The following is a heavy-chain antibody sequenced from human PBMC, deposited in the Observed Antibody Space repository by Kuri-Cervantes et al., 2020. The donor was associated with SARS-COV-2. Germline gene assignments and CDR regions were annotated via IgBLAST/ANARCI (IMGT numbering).Heavy chain of an antibody. Sequence: SETLSLTCTXSGXXXSSYYWSWIRQPPGKGLEWXGYISYSGNTNYNPSPKSRVTISVDTSKNQFSLRLSSVTAADTAVYYCARDTGTYCGDISCYGXXXYYGMDVWGQGTTVTVSS. CDR2: ISYSGNT. J-gene: IGHJ6*02. CDR3: ARDTGTYCGDISCYGXXXYYGMDV. V-gene: IGHV4-59*01. D-gene: IGHD2-2*01. CDR1: GXXXSSYY.